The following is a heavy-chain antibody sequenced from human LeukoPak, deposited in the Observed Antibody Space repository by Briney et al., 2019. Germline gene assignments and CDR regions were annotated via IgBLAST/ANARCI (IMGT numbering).Heavy chain of an antibody. CDR1: GSTIRSYA. CDR3: AGNYYMDV. V-gene: IGHV3-23*01. CDR2: ISGSGGST. Sequence: LAGVSLRLFCAASGSTIRSYAMSWVRQARGKGLEWVSAISGSGGSTYYADSVKGRFTISRDNSKNTLYLQMNSLRAEDTAVYYCAGNYYMDVWGKGTTVTVSS. J-gene: IGHJ6*03.